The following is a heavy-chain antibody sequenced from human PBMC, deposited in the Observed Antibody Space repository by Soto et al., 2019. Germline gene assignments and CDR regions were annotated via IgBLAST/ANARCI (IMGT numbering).Heavy chain of an antibody. CDR2: IWYDGSNK. D-gene: IGHD6-6*01. CDR3: AKGHTRSSPRFDP. Sequence: PGGSLRLSCAASGFTFSSYGMHWVRQAPGKGLEWVAVIWYDGSNKYYADSVKGRFTISRDNAKNSLYLQMNSLRPEDTALYYCAKGHTRSSPRFDPWAQGP. J-gene: IGHJ5*02. V-gene: IGHV3-33*03. CDR1: GFTFSSYG.